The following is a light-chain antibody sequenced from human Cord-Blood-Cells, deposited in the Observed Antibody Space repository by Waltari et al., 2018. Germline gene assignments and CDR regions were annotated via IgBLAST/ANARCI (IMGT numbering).Light chain of an antibody. CDR2: GAS. Sequence: EIVMTQSPPTLSGSPGERATFSCRAGQSVSSNLAWYQQNPGQAPRLLIYGASTRATGIPARFSGSGSGTEFTLTISSLQSEDFAVYYCQQYNNWPPLTFGGGTKVEIK. V-gene: IGKV3-15*01. CDR1: QSVSSN. J-gene: IGKJ4*01. CDR3: QQYNNWPPLT.